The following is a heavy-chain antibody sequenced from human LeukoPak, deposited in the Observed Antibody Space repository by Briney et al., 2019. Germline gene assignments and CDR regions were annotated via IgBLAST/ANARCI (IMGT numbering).Heavy chain of an antibody. D-gene: IGHD3-22*01. CDR1: GGSISSSSYY. V-gene: IGHV4-39*07. CDR2: IYYSGST. J-gene: IGHJ4*02. CDR3: ARLPLNHYYYDSSGYY. Sequence: SETLSLTCTVSGGSISSSSYYWGWIRQPPGKGLEWIGSIYYSGSTYYNPSLKSRVTISVDTSKNQFSLKLSSVTAADTAVYYCARLPLNHYYYDSSGYYWGQGTLVTVSS.